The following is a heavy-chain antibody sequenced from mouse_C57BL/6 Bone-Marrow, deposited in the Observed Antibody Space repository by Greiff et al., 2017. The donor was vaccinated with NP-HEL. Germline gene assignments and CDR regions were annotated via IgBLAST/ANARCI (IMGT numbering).Heavy chain of an antibody. J-gene: IGHJ2*01. CDR2: ISSGGDYI. Sequence: EVKVEESGEGLVKPGGSLKLSCAASGFTFSSYAMSWVRQTPEKRLEWVAYISSGGDYIYYADTVKGRFTISRDNARNTRYLQMSSLKSEDTAMYYCTRDGQLTGGYFDYWGQGTTLTVSS. CDR3: TRDGQLTGGYFDY. CDR1: GFTFSSYA. D-gene: IGHD4-1*02. V-gene: IGHV5-9-1*02.